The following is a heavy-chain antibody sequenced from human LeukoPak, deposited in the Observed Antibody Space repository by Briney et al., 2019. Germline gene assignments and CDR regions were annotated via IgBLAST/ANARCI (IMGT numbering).Heavy chain of an antibody. V-gene: IGHV3-7*01. D-gene: IGHD6-6*01. Sequence: GGSLRLACGASGFTFSSHWMSWVRQAPGKGLEWVANINQDGSEKYYVDSVKGRFTISRDNAKNSLYLQMNSLRADDTAVYYCANEGPCNSSSPTGYWGQGTLVTVSS. CDR2: INQDGSEK. J-gene: IGHJ4*02. CDR3: ANEGPCNSSSPTGY. CDR1: GFTFSSHW.